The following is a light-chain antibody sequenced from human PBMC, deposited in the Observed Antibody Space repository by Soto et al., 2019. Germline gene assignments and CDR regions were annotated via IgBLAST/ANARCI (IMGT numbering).Light chain of an antibody. V-gene: IGKV3-20*01. J-gene: IGKJ4*01. CDR3: QLYGRSPPLT. CDR1: QSVTSY. CDR2: GAS. Sequence: EIVLTQSPGTLSLSPGERGTLSCRASQSVTSYLAWYQQKPGQAPRLLIYGASGRATGIPDRFSGSGSGTDVTLTISRLEPEDCAVYYCQLYGRSPPLTFGGGTKVDIK.